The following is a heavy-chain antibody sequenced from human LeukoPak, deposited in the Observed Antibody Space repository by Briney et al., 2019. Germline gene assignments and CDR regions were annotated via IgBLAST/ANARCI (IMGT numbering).Heavy chain of an antibody. Sequence: ASVKVSCKASGYTFTGYYMHWVRQAPGQGREGMGWINPNSGGTNYAQKFQGRVTMTRDTSISTAYMELSSLRSEDTAVYYCARDLAAAGSHFDYWGQGTLVTVSS. J-gene: IGHJ4*02. CDR3: ARDLAAAGSHFDY. D-gene: IGHD6-13*01. CDR1: GYTFTGYY. V-gene: IGHV1-2*02. CDR2: INPNSGGT.